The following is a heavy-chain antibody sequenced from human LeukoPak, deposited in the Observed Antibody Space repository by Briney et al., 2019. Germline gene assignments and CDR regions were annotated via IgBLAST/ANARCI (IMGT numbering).Heavy chain of an antibody. Sequence: GGSLRLSCAASGFNFRNYKMTWVRQAPGKGLEWVSSISSVSSTAYYADSVNGRFTLSRDNAKNTLYLQMNSLRAEDTAVYYCARAQVGAAPPYVDYWGQGTLVTVSS. CDR2: ISSVSSTA. CDR1: GFNFRNYK. V-gene: IGHV3-48*04. CDR3: ARAQVGAAPPYVDY. D-gene: IGHD2-15*01. J-gene: IGHJ4*02.